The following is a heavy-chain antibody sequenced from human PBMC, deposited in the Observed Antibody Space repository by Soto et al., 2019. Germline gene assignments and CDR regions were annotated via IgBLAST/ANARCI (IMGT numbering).Heavy chain of an antibody. CDR1: GYTFTSYG. Sequence: ASVKVSCKASGYTFTSYGISWVRQAPGQGLEWMGWISAYNGNTNYAQKLQGRVTMTTDTSTSTAYMELRSLRSDDTAVYYCARSHYYYDSSGYYGGDYWGQGTLVTVSS. D-gene: IGHD3-22*01. CDR2: ISAYNGNT. CDR3: ARSHYYYDSSGYYGGDY. V-gene: IGHV1-18*01. J-gene: IGHJ4*02.